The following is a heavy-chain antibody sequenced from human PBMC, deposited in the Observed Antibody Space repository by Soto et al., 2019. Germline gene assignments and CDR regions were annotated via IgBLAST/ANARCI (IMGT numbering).Heavy chain of an antibody. D-gene: IGHD6-13*01. V-gene: IGHV4-31*03. CDR3: ARDSRANGGYSSSWYGLDY. J-gene: IGHJ4*02. CDR1: GGSISSGGYY. Sequence: QVQLQESGPGLVKPSQTLSLTCTVSGGSISSGGYYWSWIRQHPGKGLEWIGYIYYSGSTYYNPSLKSRVTISVDTSKNQFSLKLSSVTAADTAVYYCARDSRANGGYSSSWYGLDYWGQGTLVTVSS. CDR2: IYYSGST.